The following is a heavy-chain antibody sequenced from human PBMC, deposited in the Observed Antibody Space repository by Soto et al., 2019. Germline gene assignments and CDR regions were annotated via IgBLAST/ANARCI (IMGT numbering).Heavy chain of an antibody. Sequence: EVQLLEYGGGLVQPGGSLRLSCAASGFTFSNYALNWVRQAPGKGLEWVSGITSSGDATYYADSMKGRFTISRDNSKNKLFLQMNSQRVEDTAVYYCAKSRITSWYDFCDCWGQGTLVTVSS. CDR3: AKSRITSWYDFCDC. V-gene: IGHV3-23*01. CDR1: GFTFSNYA. CDR2: ITSSGDAT. J-gene: IGHJ4*02. D-gene: IGHD2-2*01.